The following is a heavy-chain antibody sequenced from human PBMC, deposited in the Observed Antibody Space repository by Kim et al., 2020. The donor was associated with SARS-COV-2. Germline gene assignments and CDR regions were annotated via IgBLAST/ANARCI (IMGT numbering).Heavy chain of an antibody. J-gene: IGHJ4*02. CDR3: ARHFGGWYGGVDY. V-gene: IGHV4-39*01. D-gene: IGHD6-19*01. Sequence: NPSLKSRVTISVDTSKNQFSLKLSSVTAADTAVYYCARHFGGWYGGVDYWGQGTLVTVSS.